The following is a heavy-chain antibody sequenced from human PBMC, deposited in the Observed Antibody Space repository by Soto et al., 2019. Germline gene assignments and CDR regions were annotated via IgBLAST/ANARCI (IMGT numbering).Heavy chain of an antibody. CDR1: GFDSSKFA. V-gene: IGHV3-23*01. D-gene: IGHD3-10*01. Sequence: GGSLRLSCVAPGFDSSKFAMSWVRQAPGKGLEWVSALSGTGDSRDYASSVQGRFTISRDDSRATLYLQMSSLRAEDTAVYYCAKDSGNYGSGSFSHWGQGTLVTVSS. CDR2: LSGTGDSR. CDR3: AKDSGNYGSGSFSH. J-gene: IGHJ4*02.